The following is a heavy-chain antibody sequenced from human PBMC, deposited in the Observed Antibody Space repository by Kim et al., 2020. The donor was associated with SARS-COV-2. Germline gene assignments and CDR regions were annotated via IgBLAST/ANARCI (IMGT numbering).Heavy chain of an antibody. V-gene: IGHV3-9*01. D-gene: IGHD2-21*02. CDR3: AKDISKHTGGNSVAAFDY. CDR1: GFTFDDYA. CDR2: ISWNSGSI. Sequence: GGSLRLSCAASGFTFDDYAMHWVRQAPGKGLEWVSGISWNSGSIGYADSVKGRFTISRDNAKNSLYLQMNSLRAEDTALYYCAKDISKHTGGNSVAAFDYWGQGTLVTVSS. J-gene: IGHJ4*02.